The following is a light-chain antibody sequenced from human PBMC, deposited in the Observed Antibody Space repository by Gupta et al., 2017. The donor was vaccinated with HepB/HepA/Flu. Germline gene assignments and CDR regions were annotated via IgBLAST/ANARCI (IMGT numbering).Light chain of an antibody. CDR1: QSVSSTY. V-gene: IGKV3-20*01. CDR3: QQYVSSPWT. J-gene: IGKJ1*01. CDR2: SAS. Sequence: EIVLTQSPGTLSLSPGERATLSCRASQSVSSTYLAWYQQKPGQAPRLLIYSASSRATGIPDRFSGSGSGIDFTLTISRLEPEDFVVYYCQQYVSSPWTFGQGTKVEIK.